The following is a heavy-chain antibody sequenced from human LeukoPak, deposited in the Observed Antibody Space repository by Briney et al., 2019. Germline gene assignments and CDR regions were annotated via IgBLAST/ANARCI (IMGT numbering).Heavy chain of an antibody. CDR2: ISSSSSYI. V-gene: IGHV3-21*01. D-gene: IGHD1-26*01. CDR1: GFTFSSYS. CDR3: AKDVSGSYPPGGFDY. J-gene: IGHJ4*02. Sequence: PGGSLRLSCAASGFTFSSYSMNWVRQAPGKGLEWVSSISSSSSYIYYADSVKGRFTISRDNAKNSLYLQMNSLRAEDTAVYYCAKDVSGSYPPGGFDYWGQGTLVTVSS.